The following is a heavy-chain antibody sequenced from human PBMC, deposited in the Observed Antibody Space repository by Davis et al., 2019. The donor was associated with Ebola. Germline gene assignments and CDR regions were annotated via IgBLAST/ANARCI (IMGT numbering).Heavy chain of an antibody. CDR1: GFTFSDYY. V-gene: IGHV3-11*01. J-gene: IGHJ6*02. CDR2: IGSSDRTI. Sequence: PGGSLRLSCATSGFTFSDYYMSWIRQAPGKGLEWVSYIGSSDRTINYADSVQGRFTISRDNAKNSLYLQMNSLRGEDTAVYYCARDPTRTYYDFWSGSSDYYYGMDVWGQGTTVTVSS. CDR3: ARDPTRTYYDFWSGSSDYYYGMDV. D-gene: IGHD3-3*01.